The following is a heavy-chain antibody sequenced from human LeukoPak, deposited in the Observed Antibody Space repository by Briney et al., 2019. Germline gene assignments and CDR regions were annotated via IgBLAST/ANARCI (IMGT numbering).Heavy chain of an antibody. Sequence: QSGGSLRLSCAASGFTFSSYWMHWVRQAPGKGLVWVSRINSDGSSTIYADSVKGRFTISRDNAKNTLYLQMNSLRAEGTAVYYCARGRYDILTGHYYFDYWGQGTLVTVSS. CDR2: INSDGSST. V-gene: IGHV3-74*01. CDR3: ARGRYDILTGHYYFDY. J-gene: IGHJ4*02. CDR1: GFTFSSYW. D-gene: IGHD3-9*01.